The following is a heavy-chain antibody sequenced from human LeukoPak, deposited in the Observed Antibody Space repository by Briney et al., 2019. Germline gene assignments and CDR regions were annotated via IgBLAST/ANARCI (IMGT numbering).Heavy chain of an antibody. J-gene: IGHJ4*02. V-gene: IGHV5-51*03. CDR3: ASRRDASSYEDY. CDR1: GFSFSNYW. CDR2: IFPGDSDT. Sequence: GDSLKISCEGSGFSFSNYWIAWVRQMPGKGLEWMVIIFPGDSDTRYTPCFQGQVTISADKSINTAYLQWSSLKASDSTMSYCASRRDASSYEDYWGQGTLVTVSS. D-gene: IGHD5-24*01.